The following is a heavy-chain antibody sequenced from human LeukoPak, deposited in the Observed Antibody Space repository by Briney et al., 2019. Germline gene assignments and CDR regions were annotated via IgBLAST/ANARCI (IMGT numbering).Heavy chain of an antibody. V-gene: IGHV4-39*07. J-gene: IGHJ4*02. Sequence: SETLSLTCTLSGDSISSSSFYWGWIRQPPGKGLECIGTIYYSGITYYSSSLKSRVTISVDTSKNQFSLKLSSVTAADTAVYYCAREPSVGDGYDYWGQGTLVTVSS. CDR1: GDSISSSSFY. D-gene: IGHD5-24*01. CDR2: IYYSGIT. CDR3: AREPSVGDGYDY.